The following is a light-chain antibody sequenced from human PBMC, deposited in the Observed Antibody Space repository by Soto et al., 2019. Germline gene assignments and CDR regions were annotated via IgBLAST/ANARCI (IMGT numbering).Light chain of an antibody. CDR2: GAS. J-gene: IGKJ1*01. CDR3: QQYGRT. CDR1: QSVSSSY. V-gene: IGKV3-20*01. Sequence: EIVLTQSPATLSASPGERATLSCRASQSVSSSYLAWYQQKPGQAPRLLIYGASSRATGIPDRFSGSGSGTDFTLTISRLEPEDFAVYYCQQYGRTVGQGTKVDIK.